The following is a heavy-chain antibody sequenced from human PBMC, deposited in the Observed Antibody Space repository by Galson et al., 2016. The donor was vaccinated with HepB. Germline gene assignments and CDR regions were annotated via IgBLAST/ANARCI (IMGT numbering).Heavy chain of an antibody. CDR3: ARDDSGGWYGFHYGMDV. V-gene: IGHV4-59*01. CDR2: IYYSGRT. CDR1: GASISGYY. D-gene: IGHD6-19*01. J-gene: IGHJ6*02. Sequence: SETLSLTCTVSGASISGYYLSWIRQPPGKGLEWIGYIYYSGRTNYNPSLKSRVTISVDTSKNQFSLKPSSVTAADTAVYYCARDDSGGWYGFHYGMDVWGQGTTVTVSS.